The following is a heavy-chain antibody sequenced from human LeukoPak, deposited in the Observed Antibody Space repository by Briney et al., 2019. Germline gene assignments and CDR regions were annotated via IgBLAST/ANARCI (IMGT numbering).Heavy chain of an antibody. Sequence: VASVKVSCKASGYTFTSCYMHWVRQAPGQGLEWMGIINPSGGSTSYAQKFQGRVTMTRDTSTSTVYMELSSLRSEDTAVYYCAAIFGVVRPIDYWGQGTLVTVSS. J-gene: IGHJ4*02. V-gene: IGHV1-46*01. CDR3: AAIFGVVRPIDY. D-gene: IGHD3-3*01. CDR1: GYTFTSCY. CDR2: INPSGGST.